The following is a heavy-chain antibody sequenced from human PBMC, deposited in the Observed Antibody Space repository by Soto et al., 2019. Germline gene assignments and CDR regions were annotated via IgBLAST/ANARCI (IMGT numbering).Heavy chain of an antibody. J-gene: IGHJ5*02. V-gene: IGHV4-39*01. CDR3: ARHSHEDHGDPNWFDP. Sequence: QVQLQESGPGLVKPSETLSLTCTVSGGSISSNIYYWGWIRQPPGKGLEWIGSIYYTGNTFYNPSLKSRVPLSVDTSENQFSLKLSSVTAADTAVYYCARHSHEDHGDPNWFDPWGQGTLVTVSS. CDR2: IYYTGNT. D-gene: IGHD4-17*01. CDR1: GGSISSNIYY.